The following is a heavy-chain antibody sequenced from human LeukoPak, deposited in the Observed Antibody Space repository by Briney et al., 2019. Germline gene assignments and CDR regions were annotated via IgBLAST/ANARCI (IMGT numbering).Heavy chain of an antibody. Sequence: GGSLRLSCAASGFTFSSYSMNWVRQAPGKGLEWVSSISSSSSYIYYADSVKGRFTISRDNAKNSLYLQMNSLRAEDTAVYYCAREHIVVVTAIPYFDYWGQGTLVTVSS. D-gene: IGHD2-21*02. J-gene: IGHJ4*02. CDR1: GFTFSSYS. V-gene: IGHV3-21*04. CDR2: ISSSSSYI. CDR3: AREHIVVVTAIPYFDY.